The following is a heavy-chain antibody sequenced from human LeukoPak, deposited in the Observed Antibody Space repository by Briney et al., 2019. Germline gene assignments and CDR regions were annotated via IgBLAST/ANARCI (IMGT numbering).Heavy chain of an antibody. CDR3: ARDLRGVGNY. D-gene: IGHD3-10*01. J-gene: IGHJ4*02. Sequence: GGSLRLSCAASGFTYSSYSMNWVRQAPGKGLEWVSSISSSSSYIYYADSVKGRFTISRDNAKNSLYLQMNSLRAEDTAVYYCARDLRGVGNYWGQGTLVTVSS. CDR2: ISSSSSYI. CDR1: GFTYSSYS. V-gene: IGHV3-21*01.